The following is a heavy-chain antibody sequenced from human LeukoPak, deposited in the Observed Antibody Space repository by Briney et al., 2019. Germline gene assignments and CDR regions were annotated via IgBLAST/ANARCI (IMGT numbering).Heavy chain of an antibody. CDR1: GGTFSSYA. D-gene: IGHD3-3*02. J-gene: IGHJ5*02. V-gene: IGHV1-69*05. CDR3: AHVWSSDERGFDP. CDR2: IIPIFGTA. Sequence: GASVKVSCKASGGTFSSYAISWVRQAPGQGLEWMGGIIPIFGTANYAQKFQGRVTITTDESTSTAYMELSSLRSEDTAVYYCAHVWSSDERGFDPWGQGTLVTVSS.